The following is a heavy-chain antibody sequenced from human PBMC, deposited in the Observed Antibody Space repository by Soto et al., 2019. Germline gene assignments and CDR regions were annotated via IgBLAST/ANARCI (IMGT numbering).Heavy chain of an antibody. CDR2: IYYSGST. CDR3: ARGLSNSWHVYYFDY. V-gene: IGHV4-59*01. D-gene: IGHD6-13*01. CDR1: GGSISSYY. J-gene: IGHJ4*02. Sequence: SETLSLTCTVSGGSISSYYWSWILQPPGKGLQWIGYIYYSGSTNYNPSLKTRVTISVDTSKNQFSLKLCSLTAADTAMYYCARGLSNSWHVYYFDYWGQGTLVTVSS.